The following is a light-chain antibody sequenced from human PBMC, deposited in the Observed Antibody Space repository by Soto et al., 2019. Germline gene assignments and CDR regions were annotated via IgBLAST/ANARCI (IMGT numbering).Light chain of an antibody. J-gene: IGLJ3*02. V-gene: IGLV2-14*03. Sequence: QSALTQPASVSGSPGQSITISCTGTSSDVGGYNYVSWYQQHPGKAPKLKIYEVSNRPSGVSNRFSGSKSGYTASLTISELQAEDEADYYGTSFTSSSTWVLGGGTKVTVL. CDR1: SSDVGGYNY. CDR3: TSFTSSSTWV. CDR2: EVS.